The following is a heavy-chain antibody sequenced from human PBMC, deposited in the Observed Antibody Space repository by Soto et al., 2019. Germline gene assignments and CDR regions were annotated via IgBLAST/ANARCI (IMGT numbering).Heavy chain of an antibody. V-gene: IGHV1-8*01. CDR2: MNPNSGNT. Sequence: QVQLVQSGAEVKKPGASVKVSCKASGYTFTSYDINWVRQATGQGLEWMGWMNPNSGNTGYAQKFQGRVTMTRNTSISTAYMELSSLRSEDTAVYYCARGRSIYYDSIFYYYYYGMDVWGQGTTVTVSS. J-gene: IGHJ6*02. D-gene: IGHD3-22*01. CDR3: ARGRSIYYDSIFYYYYYGMDV. CDR1: GYTFTSYD.